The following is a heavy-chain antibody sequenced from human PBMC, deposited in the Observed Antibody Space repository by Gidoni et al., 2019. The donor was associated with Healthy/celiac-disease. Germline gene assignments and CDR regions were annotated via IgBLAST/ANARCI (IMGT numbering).Heavy chain of an antibody. CDR2: ISSSSSTI. CDR3: ASLTYSSSVNWCDP. Sequence: EVQLVEPGGGLVQPGGSLSLPCAASGFTFSSYSMNWVRQAPGKGLEWVSYISSSSSTIYYADSVKGRFTISRDNAKNSLYLQMNSLRAEDTAVYYCASLTYSSSVNWCDPWGQGTLVTVSS. D-gene: IGHD6-13*01. J-gene: IGHJ5*02. V-gene: IGHV3-48*01. CDR1: GFTFSSYS.